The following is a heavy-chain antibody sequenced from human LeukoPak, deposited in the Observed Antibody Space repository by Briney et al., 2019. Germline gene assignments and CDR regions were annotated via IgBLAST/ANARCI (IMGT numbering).Heavy chain of an antibody. CDR3: TRDLMDYDVSTGLHHYYMDV. CDR1: GFTFSSYG. D-gene: IGHD3-9*01. J-gene: IGHJ6*02. V-gene: IGHV3-33*01. CDR2: IWYDGSNK. Sequence: GGPLRLSCAASGFTFSSYGMHWVRQAPGKGLEWVAVIWYDGSNKYYADSVRGRFTISRDNAKNTLYLQMNTLRVEDTAVYYCTRDLMDYDVSTGLHHYYMDVWGQGTTVTVSS.